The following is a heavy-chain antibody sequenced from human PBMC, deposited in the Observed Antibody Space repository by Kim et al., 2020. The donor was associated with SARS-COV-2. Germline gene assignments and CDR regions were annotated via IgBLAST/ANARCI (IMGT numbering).Heavy chain of an antibody. CDR3: ASERIWIGEYADGDAFD. J-gene: IGHJ3*02. CDR1: GFTFTSYS. Sequence: GGSLRLSCAASGFTFTSYSMNWVRQAPGKGLEWVSSISSSSSYISYADSVKGRFTISSDNAKNSLYLQLNSLRAEDTDVSYCASERIWIGEYADGDAFD. D-gene: IGHD3-10*01. CDR2: ISSSSSYI. V-gene: IGHV3-21*01.